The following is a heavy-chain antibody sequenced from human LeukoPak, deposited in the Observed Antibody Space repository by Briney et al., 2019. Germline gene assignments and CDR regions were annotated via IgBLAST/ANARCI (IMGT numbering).Heavy chain of an antibody. Sequence: GGSLRLSCAASEFILRGHYMTWVRQTPGKGLEWVAVIAYDGSRAFYADSVKGRFTISRDNSKNTMSVQMDDLRAEDTAVYYCTRYNNDHFDYWGQGTLVTVSS. J-gene: IGHJ4*02. CDR2: IAYDGSRA. CDR1: EFILRGHY. V-gene: IGHV3-33*08. CDR3: TRYNNDHFDY. D-gene: IGHD1-14*01.